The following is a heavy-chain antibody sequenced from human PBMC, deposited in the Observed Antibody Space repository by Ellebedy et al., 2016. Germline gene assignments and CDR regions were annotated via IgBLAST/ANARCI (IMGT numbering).Heavy chain of an antibody. CDR1: GASISSGSYY. Sequence: SETLSLTXTVSGASISSGSYYWSWIRQPAGKGLEWIGRIYTSGSTNYNPSLKSRVTMSVDTSKNQFSLKLSSVTAADTAVYYCARGANNWFDPWGQGTLVTVSS. CDR3: ARGANNWFDP. V-gene: IGHV4-61*02. CDR2: IYTSGST. J-gene: IGHJ5*02.